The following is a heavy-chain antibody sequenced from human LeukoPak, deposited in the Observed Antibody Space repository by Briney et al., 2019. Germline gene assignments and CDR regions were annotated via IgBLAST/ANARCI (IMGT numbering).Heavy chain of an antibody. D-gene: IGHD6-13*01. V-gene: IGHV3-23*01. CDR1: GFTFSSYA. CDR2: ISGSGGST. CDR3: AKDGSSSWYYYYYGMDV. J-gene: IGHJ6*02. Sequence: PGRSLRLSCAASGFTFSSYAMTWVRQAPGKGLEWVSTISGSGGSTYSADSVKGRFTISRDNSKNTLYLQMSSLRAEDTAVYYCAKDGSSSWYYYYYGMDVWGQGTTVTVSS.